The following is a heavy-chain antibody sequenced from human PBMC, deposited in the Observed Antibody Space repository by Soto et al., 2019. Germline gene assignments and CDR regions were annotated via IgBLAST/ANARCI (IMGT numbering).Heavy chain of an antibody. D-gene: IGHD1-26*01. CDR3: ARDKRPSGADY. Sequence: GGSLRLSCAASGFTFSSYSRNWVRQAPGKGLEWVSSISRGSSYIYYSDAVKGRFTISRDNAKNSLYLQMNSLRAGDTAVYYGARDKRPSGADYWGQGTLVTVSS. CDR2: ISRGSSYI. V-gene: IGHV3-21*01. CDR1: GFTFSSYS. J-gene: IGHJ4*02.